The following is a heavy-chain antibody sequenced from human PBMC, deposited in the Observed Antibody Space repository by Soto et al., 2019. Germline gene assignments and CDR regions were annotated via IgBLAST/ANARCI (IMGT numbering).Heavy chain of an antibody. CDR3: ARPGLGVSAFDY. J-gene: IGHJ4*02. CDR1: ESTFSIYA. D-gene: IGHD3-16*01. CDR2: IIPIFGTA. Sequence: SVTVSCKASESTFSIYAISWVRQAPGQGLEWMGGIIPIFGTANYAQKFQGRVTITADESTSTAYMELSSLRSEDTAVYYCARPGLGVSAFDYWGQGTLVTVSS. V-gene: IGHV1-69*13.